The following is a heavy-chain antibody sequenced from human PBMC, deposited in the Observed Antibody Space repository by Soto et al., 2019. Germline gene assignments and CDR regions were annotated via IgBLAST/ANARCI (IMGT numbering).Heavy chain of an antibody. V-gene: IGHV3-23*01. J-gene: IGHJ4*02. D-gene: IGHD6-19*01. CDR1: GFTFSTYA. CDR2: ISDSGGNS. Sequence: GGSLRLSCAASGFTFSTYAMSWVRQAPGKGLEWVSGISDSGGNSYYADSVKGRFTISRDNSKNTLYLQMNSLRAEDTAVYYCAKDFRSSSGWYFDYWGQGTLVTVSS. CDR3: AKDFRSSSGWYFDY.